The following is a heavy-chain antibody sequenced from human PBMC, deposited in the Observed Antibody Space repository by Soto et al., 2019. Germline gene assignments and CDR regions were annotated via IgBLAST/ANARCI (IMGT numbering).Heavy chain of an antibody. J-gene: IGHJ1*01. Sequence: PGGSLRLSCAASGFTFSSYAMHWVRQAPGKGLEWVAVISYDGSNKYYADSVKGRFTISRDNSKNTLYLQMNSLRAEDTAVYYCAREGILGYCSGGGCREYFQHWGQGTLVTVSS. V-gene: IGHV3-30-3*01. CDR2: ISYDGSNK. D-gene: IGHD2-15*01. CDR3: AREGILGYCSGGGCREYFQH. CDR1: GFTFSSYA.